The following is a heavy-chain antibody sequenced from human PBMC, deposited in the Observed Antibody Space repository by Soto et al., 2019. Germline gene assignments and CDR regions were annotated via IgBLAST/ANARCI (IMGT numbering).Heavy chain of an antibody. CDR2: IHYSGTT. J-gene: IGHJ6*03. CDR1: GGSISTYY. V-gene: IGHV4-59*01. Sequence: PSETLSLTCTVSGGSISTYYWNWIRQPPGKGLEWIGYIHYSGTTIYNPSLKSRVSISVDTSKNQFSLKLSSVTAADTAVYYCARGNGEYMDVWGKGTTVTVSS. CDR3: ARGNGEYMDV. D-gene: IGHD4-17*01.